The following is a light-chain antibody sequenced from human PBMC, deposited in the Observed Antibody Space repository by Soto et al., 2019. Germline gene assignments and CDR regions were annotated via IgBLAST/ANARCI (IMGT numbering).Light chain of an antibody. J-gene: IGKJ2*01. CDR3: QQYGSSPRT. CDR1: QSGSSSY. V-gene: IGKV3-20*01. Sequence: EIVLTQSPGTLSLSPGERATLSCRASQSGSSSYLAWYQQKPGQAPRLLMYGASSRATGIPDRFSGSGSGTDFTLTISRLEPEDFAVYYCQQYGSSPRTFGQGTKLEIK. CDR2: GAS.